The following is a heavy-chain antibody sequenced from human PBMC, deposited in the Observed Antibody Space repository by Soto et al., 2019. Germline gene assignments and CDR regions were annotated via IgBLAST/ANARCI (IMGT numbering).Heavy chain of an antibody. CDR1: GGSISSGDYY. CDR2: IYYSGST. D-gene: IGHD2-15*01. J-gene: IGHJ3*02. V-gene: IGHV4-30-4*01. CDR3: ARAEGIVVVVAATPDGFDI. Sequence: SETLSLTCTVSGGSISSGDYYWSWIRQPPGKGLEWIGYIYYSGSTYYNPSLKSRVTISVDTSKNQFSLKLSSVTAADTAVYYCARAEGIVVVVAATPDGFDIWGQGTMVTVSS.